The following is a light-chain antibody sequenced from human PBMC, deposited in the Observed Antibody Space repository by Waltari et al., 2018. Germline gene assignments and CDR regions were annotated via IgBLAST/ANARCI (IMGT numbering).Light chain of an antibody. CDR1: SSDVGSYNL. CDR3: CSYAGSGIYV. CDR2: EVN. V-gene: IGLV2-23*02. J-gene: IGLJ1*01. Sequence: QSALTQPASVSGSPGQSITVSCTGTSSDVGSYNLVSWFQQYPDTAPKLIIFEVNKRPSWVSNRFPGSKSGNTASLTISGLQAGDEADYYCCSYAGSGIYVFGTGAKVTVL.